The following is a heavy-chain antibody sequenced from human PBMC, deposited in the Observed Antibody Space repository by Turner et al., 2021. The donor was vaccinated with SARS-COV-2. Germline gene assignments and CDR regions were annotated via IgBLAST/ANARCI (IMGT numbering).Heavy chain of an antibody. V-gene: IGHV1-24*01. CDR1: GYTLTALS. J-gene: IGHJ5*02. Sequence: QVQLVQSGAEVKKPGASVEVSCKVSGYTLTALSMHWVRQAPGKGLEWMGGFDPEDGETIYAQKFQGRVTMTEDTSTDTAYMDLSSLRSEDTAVYYCATGPPYCPNGVCSRWFDPWGQGTLVTVSS. CDR3: ATGPPYCPNGVCSRWFDP. D-gene: IGHD2-8*01. CDR2: FDPEDGET.